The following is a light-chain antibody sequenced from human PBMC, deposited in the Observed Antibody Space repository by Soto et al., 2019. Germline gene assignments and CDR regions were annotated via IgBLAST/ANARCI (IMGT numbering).Light chain of an antibody. Sequence: QSVLTQPPSASGTPGQRVTIYCSGSSSNIGRNSVSWYQQLPGTAPKLLVYDTNQRPSGVPDRFSGSKSGTSASLAISGLQSGDEDDYYCASCDDSMTGYVFGTGTKVTVL. V-gene: IGLV1-44*01. CDR2: DTN. J-gene: IGLJ1*01. CDR1: SSNIGRNS. CDR3: ASCDDSMTGYV.